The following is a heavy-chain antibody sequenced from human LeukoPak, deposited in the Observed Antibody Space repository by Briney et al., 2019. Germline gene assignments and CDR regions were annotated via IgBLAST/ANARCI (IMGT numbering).Heavy chain of an antibody. D-gene: IGHD5-18*01. CDR1: GFTFSSYA. CDR3: VKEGYSYGSYFDY. J-gene: IGHJ4*02. V-gene: IGHV3-64D*06. Sequence: GGSLRLSCSASGFTFSSYAMHWVRQAPGKGLEYVSAISSNGGSTYYADSVKGRFTISRDNSKNTLYLQMSSLRAEDTAVYYCVKEGYSYGSYFDYWGQGTLATVSS. CDR2: ISSNGGST.